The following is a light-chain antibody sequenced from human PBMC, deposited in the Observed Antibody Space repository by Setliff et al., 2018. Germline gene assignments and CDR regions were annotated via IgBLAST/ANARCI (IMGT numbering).Light chain of an antibody. J-gene: IGLJ1*01. Sequence: QSALTQPPSVPGAPGHTVTISCTGSSSNIGATYDVHWYQHVPGTAPKLLLYRFSNRPSGVPHRFSGSTSGTSASLAITVLQVEDEADYYCQSYDTRLNDYVFGTGTKVTVL. CDR2: RFS. CDR1: SSNIGATYD. V-gene: IGLV1-40*01. CDR3: QSYDTRLNDYV.